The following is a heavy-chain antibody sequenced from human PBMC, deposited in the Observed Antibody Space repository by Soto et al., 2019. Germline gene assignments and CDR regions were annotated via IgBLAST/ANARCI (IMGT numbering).Heavy chain of an antibody. CDR2: IYYSGTT. Sequence: PSDTLSLTCSVSGDSISSYYWSWIRQPPGKGLEWIGYIYYSGTTNYNPSLKSRVTMSVDTSKNQFSLQLASVTAADTAIYYCAKDLGYGDYRWGGFDYWGQGTLVTVSS. J-gene: IGHJ4*02. D-gene: IGHD4-17*01. CDR3: AKDLGYGDYRWGGFDY. CDR1: GDSISSYY. V-gene: IGHV4-59*01.